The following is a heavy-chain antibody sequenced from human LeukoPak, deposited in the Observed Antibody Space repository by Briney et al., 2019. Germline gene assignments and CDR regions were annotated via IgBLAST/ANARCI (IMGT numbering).Heavy chain of an antibody. CDR1: GGSISSYY. CDR3: ARQTRSSSPLDP. D-gene: IGHD6-6*01. CDR2: IYYSGST. V-gene: IGHV4-59*08. J-gene: IGHJ5*02. Sequence: NSSETPSLTCTVSGGSISSYYWSWIRQPPGKGLEWIGYIYYSGSTNYNPSLKSRVTISVDTSKNQFSLKLSSVTAADTAVYYCARQTRSSSPLDPWGQGTLVTVSS.